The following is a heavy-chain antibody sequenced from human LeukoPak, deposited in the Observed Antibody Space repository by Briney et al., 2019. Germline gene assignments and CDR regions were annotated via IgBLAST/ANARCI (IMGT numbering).Heavy chain of an antibody. J-gene: IGHJ6*03. CDR1: GASFSSYY. CDR2: IYYSGST. CDR3: ARVPYYYYYYMDV. V-gene: IGHV4-59*01. Sequence: SETLSLSCSVSGASFSSYYWSWIRQPPRKGLEWIGSIYYSGSTNYNPSLKSRVTISVDTSKNQFSLKLNSVTAADTAVYYCARVPYYYYYYMDVWGKGTTVTVSS.